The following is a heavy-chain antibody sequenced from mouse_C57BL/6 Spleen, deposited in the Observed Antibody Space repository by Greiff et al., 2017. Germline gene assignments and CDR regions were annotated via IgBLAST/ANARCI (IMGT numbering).Heavy chain of an antibody. CDR2: IHPNSGST. Sequence: QVQLQQPGAELVKPGASVKLSCKASGYTFTSYWMHWVKQRPGQGLEWIGMIHPNSGSTNYNEKFKSKATLTVDKSSSTAYMQLSSLTSEVSAGYNCERFDYDGFAYWGQGTLVTVSA. J-gene: IGHJ3*01. V-gene: IGHV1-64*01. D-gene: IGHD2-4*01. CDR3: ERFDYDGFAY. CDR1: GYTFTSYW.